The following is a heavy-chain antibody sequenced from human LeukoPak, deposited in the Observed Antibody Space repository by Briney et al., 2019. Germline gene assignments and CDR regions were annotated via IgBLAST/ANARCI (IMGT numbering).Heavy chain of an antibody. CDR1: GGSFSGYY. D-gene: IGHD3-16*01. V-gene: IGHV4-34*01. CDR2: INHSGST. Sequence: SETLSLTCAVYGGSFSGYYWSWIRQPPGKGLEWIGEINHSGSTNYNPSLKSRVTISVDTSKNQFSLKLGSVTAADTAVYYCARGTLWGVSSWFDPWGQGTLVTVSS. CDR3: ARGTLWGVSSWFDP. J-gene: IGHJ5*02.